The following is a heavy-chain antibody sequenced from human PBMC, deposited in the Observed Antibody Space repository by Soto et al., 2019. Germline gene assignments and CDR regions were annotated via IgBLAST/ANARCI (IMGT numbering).Heavy chain of an antibody. J-gene: IGHJ6*02. CDR2: INHSGST. Sequence: SETLSLTCAVYGGSFSGYYWSWIRQPPGKGLEWIGEINHSGSTNYNPSLKSRVTISVDTSKNQFSLKLSSVTAADTAVYYCARSKKLVFHGMDVWGQGNTVTVSS. CDR3: ARSKKLVFHGMDV. D-gene: IGHD6-13*01. V-gene: IGHV4-34*01. CDR1: GGSFSGYY.